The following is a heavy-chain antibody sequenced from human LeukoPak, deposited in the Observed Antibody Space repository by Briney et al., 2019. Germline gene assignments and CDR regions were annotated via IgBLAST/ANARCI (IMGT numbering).Heavy chain of an antibody. CDR2: ISISGGTV. Sequence: GGSLRLSCAASGFTFSSYEMSWVRQAPGKGLEWISYISISGGTVNYADSVRGRFTISRDNAKNSLYLQMNSLRAEGTALYYCARDSVHTAMVDYWGQGTLVTVSS. V-gene: IGHV3-48*03. J-gene: IGHJ4*02. CDR3: ARDSVHTAMVDY. CDR1: GFTFSSYE. D-gene: IGHD5-18*01.